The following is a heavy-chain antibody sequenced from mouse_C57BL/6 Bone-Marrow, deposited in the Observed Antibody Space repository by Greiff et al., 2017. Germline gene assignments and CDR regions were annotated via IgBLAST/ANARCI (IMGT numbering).Heavy chain of an antibody. D-gene: IGHD2-1*01. CDR1: GYTFTSYG. CDR3: ARRGDLLWYPWFAY. J-gene: IGHJ3*01. Sequence: VQLQQSGAELARPGASVKLSCKASGYTFTSYGISWVKQRTGKGLEWIGAIYPRSGNPYYNEKFKGQATLTADKSSSTAYLELRSLTSEDSAVDFWARRGDLLWYPWFAYWGQGTLVTVSA. V-gene: IGHV1-81*01. CDR2: IYPRSGNP.